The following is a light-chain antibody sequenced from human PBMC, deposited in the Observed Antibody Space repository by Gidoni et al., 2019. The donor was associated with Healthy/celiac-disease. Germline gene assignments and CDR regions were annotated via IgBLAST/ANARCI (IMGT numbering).Light chain of an antibody. Sequence: EIVLTQSPATLSLSPGETATISCRASLSGSSYLAWYQQKPGQAPRLLIYDASNSATGIPARCSGGRSGTDFTLTIISIEPEDFAVYYCQQRSNWPPLTFGEGTKVEIK. J-gene: IGKJ4*02. CDR1: LSGSSY. CDR3: QQRSNWPPLT. V-gene: IGKV3-11*01. CDR2: DAS.